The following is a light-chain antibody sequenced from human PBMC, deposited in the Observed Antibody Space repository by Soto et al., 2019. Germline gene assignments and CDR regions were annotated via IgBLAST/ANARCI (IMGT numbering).Light chain of an antibody. CDR3: SSYTSSSPYV. Sequence: QSALTTPASVSGSPGQSITISCTGTSSDVGGYNYVSWYQHHPGKAPQLMIYEVNNRPSGVSNRFSGSKSGNTASLTISGLQSEDEADYYCSSYTSSSPYVFGSGTKLTVL. CDR2: EVN. J-gene: IGLJ1*01. V-gene: IGLV2-14*01. CDR1: SSDVGGYNY.